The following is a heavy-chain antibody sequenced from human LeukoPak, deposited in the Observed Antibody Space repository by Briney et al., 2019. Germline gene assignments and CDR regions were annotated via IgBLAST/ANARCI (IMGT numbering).Heavy chain of an antibody. J-gene: IGHJ1*01. Sequence: PQTLSLTCTVSGGSVSSGDYYWSWIRQPPGKGLEWIQYIYYSGSTYYNPSLKSRVTISVDTSKNQFSLKLSSVTAADTAVYYCARQPLGFCGGDCYSGYFQHWGQGTLVTVSS. D-gene: IGHD2-21*02. V-gene: IGHV4-30-4*01. CDR2: IYYSGST. CDR1: GGSVSSGDYY. CDR3: ARQPLGFCGGDCYSGYFQH.